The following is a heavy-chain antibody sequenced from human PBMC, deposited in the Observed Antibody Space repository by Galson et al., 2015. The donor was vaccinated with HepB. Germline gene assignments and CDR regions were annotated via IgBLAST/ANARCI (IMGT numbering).Heavy chain of an antibody. J-gene: IGHJ4*02. CDR2: INTNTGNP. CDR3: ARVHKVGDLIIYYFDS. V-gene: IGHV7-4-1*02. D-gene: IGHD4-17*01. CDR1: GYTFTSYA. Sequence: SVKVSCKASGYTFTSYAMNWVRQAPGQGLEWMGWINTNTGNPTYAQGFTGRFVFSLDTSVSTAYLQISSLKAEDTAVYYCARVHKVGDLIIYYFDSWGQGTLVTVSS.